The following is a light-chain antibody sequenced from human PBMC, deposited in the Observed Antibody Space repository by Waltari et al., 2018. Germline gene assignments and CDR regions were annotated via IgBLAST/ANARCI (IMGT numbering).Light chain of an antibody. CDR1: QSVSNY. Sequence: EIVFTQSPATLSLSPRDRATLSCRASQSVSNYLAWYQQKPGHPPRLLIYGASNRAAGIPDRFSGSGSGTDFTLTISSLDTEDVAVYFCQQRSNWPGLTFGGGTKVEIK. V-gene: IGKV3-11*01. CDR2: GAS. J-gene: IGKJ4*02. CDR3: QQRSNWPGLT.